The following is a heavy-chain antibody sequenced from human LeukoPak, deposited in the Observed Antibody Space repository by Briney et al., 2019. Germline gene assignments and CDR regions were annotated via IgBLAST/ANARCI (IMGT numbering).Heavy chain of an antibody. Sequence: PGGSLRLSCVGSGFTFSNNPLSWVRQAPGKGLEWVSAISGSGGNTYYADSVRGRFTISRDNSKNTLFLQMNSLRAEDTAVYYCAKDGEWLVRGGSYFDYWGQGTLVTVSS. D-gene: IGHD6-19*01. V-gene: IGHV3-23*01. CDR1: GFTFSNNP. CDR2: ISGSGGNT. CDR3: AKDGEWLVRGGSYFDY. J-gene: IGHJ4*02.